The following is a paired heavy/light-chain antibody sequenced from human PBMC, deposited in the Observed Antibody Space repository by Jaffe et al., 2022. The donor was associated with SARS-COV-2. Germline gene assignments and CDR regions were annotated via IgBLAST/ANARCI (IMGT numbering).Heavy chain of an antibody. J-gene: IGHJ3*02. V-gene: IGHV3-30*04. CDR3: ARDLGYSHGHPFDI. CDR2: ISYDGGNK. D-gene: IGHD5-18*01. CDR1: GFTFSSYS. Sequence: QVQLGESGGGVVQPGRSLRLSCAASGFTFSSYSMHWVRQAPGKGLEWVALISYDGGNKYYANSVKGRFTISRDNSKNTLYVQMDSLRAEDTALYYCARDLGYSHGHPFDIWGQGTMVTVST.
Light chain of an antibody. V-gene: IGKV1-39*01. CDR3: QQSYSTPYA. J-gene: IGKJ2*01. CDR2: AAS. CDR1: QSISMY. Sequence: DIQLTQSPSSLSASLGDRVTITCRASQSISMYLNWYEQKPGRAPKLLIYAASTLQSGVPSRFSGSGSGTDFTLTITSLQPEDFATYYCQQSYSTPYAFGQGTNLEIK.